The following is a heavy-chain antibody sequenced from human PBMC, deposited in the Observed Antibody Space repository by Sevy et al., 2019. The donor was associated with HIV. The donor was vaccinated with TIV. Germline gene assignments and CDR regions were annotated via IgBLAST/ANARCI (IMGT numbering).Heavy chain of an antibody. D-gene: IGHD3-22*01. Sequence: GGCLSLSCAASGLSVSDNYMNWVRQAPGKGLELVLVIYSDGRTYYADSVKGRFTISRDNSKNTLYLHMNNLRPEDTAVYYCARDRYYDASGYYYYYYGMDVWGQGTTVTVSS. J-gene: IGHJ6*02. CDR2: IYSDGRT. CDR1: GLSVSDNY. CDR3: ARDRYYDASGYYYYYYGMDV. V-gene: IGHV3-66*01.